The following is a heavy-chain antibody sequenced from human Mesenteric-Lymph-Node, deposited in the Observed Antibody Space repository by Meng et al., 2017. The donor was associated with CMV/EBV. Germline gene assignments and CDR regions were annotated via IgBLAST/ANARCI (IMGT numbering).Heavy chain of an antibody. Sequence: QITFKESGPTLVTPTQSPTPTRPFAGFSLSISGVGVGWIRQPPGKALEWLALIYWDDDKRYSPSLKSRLTITKDTSKNQVVLTMTNMDPVDTATYYCAHSSGIAAAGPFYFDYWGQGTLVTVSS. CDR1: GFSLSISGVG. V-gene: IGHV2-5*02. CDR2: IYWDDDK. CDR3: AHSSGIAAAGPFYFDY. D-gene: IGHD6-13*01. J-gene: IGHJ4*02.